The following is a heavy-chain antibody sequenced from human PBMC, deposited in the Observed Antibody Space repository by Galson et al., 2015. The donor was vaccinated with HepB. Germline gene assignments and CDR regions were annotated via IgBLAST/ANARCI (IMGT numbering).Heavy chain of an antibody. V-gene: IGHV4-59*08. CDR3: ARHPRGSGAVGFDY. Sequence: ETLSLTCTVSGGSINSYYWSWIRQPPGKGLEWIGYIFYSGSTNYNPSLKSRVTISLDTSKNQFSLRLSSVTAADTAVYYCARHPRGSGAVGFDYWGQGTLVTVSS. CDR1: GGSINSYY. CDR2: IFYSGST. J-gene: IGHJ4*02. D-gene: IGHD4-23*01.